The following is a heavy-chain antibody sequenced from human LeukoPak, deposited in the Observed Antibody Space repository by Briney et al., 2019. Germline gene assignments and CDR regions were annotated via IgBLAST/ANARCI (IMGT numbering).Heavy chain of an antibody. Sequence: PGGSLRLSCAASGFTFSHYSINWVRQAPGKGLEWVSYISSSSSTIYYADSVKGQFTISRDNAKNSLYLQMNSLRAEDTAVYYCARGLYGSGKYYFDYWGQGTLVTVSS. J-gene: IGHJ4*02. CDR3: ARGLYGSGKYYFDY. V-gene: IGHV3-48*01. D-gene: IGHD3-10*01. CDR1: GFTFSHYS. CDR2: ISSSSSTI.